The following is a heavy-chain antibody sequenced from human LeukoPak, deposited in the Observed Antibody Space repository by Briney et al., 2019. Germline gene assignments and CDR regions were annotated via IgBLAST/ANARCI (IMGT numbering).Heavy chain of an antibody. Sequence: GASVKVSCKASGYTFNNHYMYWVRQAPGQGLEWMGVINPSGGSTSYAQKFQGRVTMTRDTSTRTVYMEVNSLRSEDTAVYYCARDVGIAVAGTFDYWGQGTLVTVSS. CDR2: INPSGGST. CDR1: GYTFNNHY. D-gene: IGHD6-19*01. J-gene: IGHJ4*02. V-gene: IGHV1-46*02. CDR3: ARDVGIAVAGTFDY.